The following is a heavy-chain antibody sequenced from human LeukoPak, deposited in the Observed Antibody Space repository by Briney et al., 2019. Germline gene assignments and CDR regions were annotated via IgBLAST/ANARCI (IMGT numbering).Heavy chain of an antibody. V-gene: IGHV4-59*01. Sequence: PSETLSLTCAVYGGSFSGYYWSWIRQPPGKGLEWIGYIYYSGSTNYKPSLKSRVTISVDTSKNQFSLKLSSVTAADTAVYYCARGHYKEYFDYRGQGTLVTVSS. CDR2: IYYSGST. CDR3: ARGHYKEYFDY. CDR1: GGSFSGYY. D-gene: IGHD4-11*01. J-gene: IGHJ4*02.